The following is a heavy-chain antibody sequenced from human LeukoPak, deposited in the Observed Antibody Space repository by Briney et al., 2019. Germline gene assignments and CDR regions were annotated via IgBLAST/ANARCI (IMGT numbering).Heavy chain of an antibody. CDR1: GYTFTSYG. J-gene: IGHJ4*02. Sequence: ASVKVSCKASGYTFTSYGINWVRQAAGQGLEWMGWMNPNSGNTGYAQKFQGRVTMTRNTSISTAYMELSSLRSEDTAVYYCARGRRDGYNWVYWGQGTLVTVSS. CDR3: ARGRRDGYNWVY. D-gene: IGHD5-24*01. CDR2: MNPNSGNT. V-gene: IGHV1-8*01.